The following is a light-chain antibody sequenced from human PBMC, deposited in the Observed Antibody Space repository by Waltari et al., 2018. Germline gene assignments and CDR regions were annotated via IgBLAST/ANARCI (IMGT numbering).Light chain of an antibody. CDR3: MIWHSSAWV. J-gene: IGLJ3*02. V-gene: IGLV5-45*03. Sequence: QAVLTQPSSLSASPGASASLTCTLRSGINVGSYRIYWYQQKPGSPPQYLLRYKSDSDKQQGSGVPSRFSGSKDASANAGILRISGLQSDDEADYYCMIWHSSAWVFGGGTKLTVL. CDR2: YKSDSDK. CDR1: SGINVGSYR.